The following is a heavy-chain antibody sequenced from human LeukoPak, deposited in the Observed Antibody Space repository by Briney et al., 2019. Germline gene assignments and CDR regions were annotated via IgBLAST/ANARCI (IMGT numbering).Heavy chain of an antibody. V-gene: IGHV4-34*01. J-gene: IGHJ6*03. CDR3: ARDSSSWLPYYYYYMDV. Sequence: SETLSLTCAVYGGSFSGYYWSWIRQPPGKGLEWIGEINHSGSTNYNPSLKSRVTISVDTSKNQFSLKLSSVTAADTAVYYCARDSSSWLPYYYYYMDVWGKGTTVTVSS. D-gene: IGHD6-13*01. CDR2: INHSGST. CDR1: GGSFSGYY.